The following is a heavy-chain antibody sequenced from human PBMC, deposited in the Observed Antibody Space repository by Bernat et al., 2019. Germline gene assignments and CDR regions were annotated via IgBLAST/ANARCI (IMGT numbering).Heavy chain of an antibody. CDR1: GFTFSSYW. Sequence: EVQLVESGGGLVQPGGSLRLSCAASGFTFSSYWRHWVRQAPGKGLVWLSRINSDGSVTAYADSVKGRLTISRDNAKNTLYLQMNSLRAEDTAVYYCAKAGQLTPYFYYSMDVWGRGTTVTVSS. J-gene: IGHJ6*03. D-gene: IGHD3-10*01. V-gene: IGHV3-74*01. CDR3: AKAGQLTPYFYYSMDV. CDR2: INSDGSVT.